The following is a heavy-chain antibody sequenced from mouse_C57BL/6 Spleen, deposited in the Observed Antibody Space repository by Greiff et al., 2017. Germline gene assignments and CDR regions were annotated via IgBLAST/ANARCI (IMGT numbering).Heavy chain of an antibody. CDR3: ARSDYYGSSSYAMDY. CDR1: GYAFTNYL. V-gene: IGHV1-54*01. J-gene: IGHJ4*01. Sequence: VQLQQSGAELVRPGTSVKVSCKASGYAFTNYLIEWVKQRPGQGLEWIGVINPGSGGTNYNEKFKGKATLTADKSSSTAYMQLSSLTSEDSAVYFCARSDYYGSSSYAMDYWGQGTSVTVSS. CDR2: INPGSGGT. D-gene: IGHD1-1*01.